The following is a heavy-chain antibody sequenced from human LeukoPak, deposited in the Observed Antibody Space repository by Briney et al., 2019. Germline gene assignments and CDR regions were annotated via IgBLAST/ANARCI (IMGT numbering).Heavy chain of an antibody. CDR2: INHSGST. CDR3: ARDRALGSGKYYFDY. D-gene: IGHD3-16*01. Sequence: SETLSLTCAVYGGSFSGYYWSWIRQPPGKGLEWIGEINHSGSTNYNPSLKSRVTISVDTSQNQFSLKLSSVTAADTAVYYCARDRALGSGKYYFDYWGQGTLVTVS. J-gene: IGHJ4*02. V-gene: IGHV4-34*01. CDR1: GGSFSGYY.